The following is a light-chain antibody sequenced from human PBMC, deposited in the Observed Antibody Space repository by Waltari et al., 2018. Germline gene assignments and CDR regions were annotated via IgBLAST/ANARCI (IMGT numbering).Light chain of an antibody. CDR3: LQYNNYPYT. CDR2: FAS. V-gene: IGKV1-17*01. CDR1: QDIRSH. J-gene: IGKJ2*01. Sequence: DIQMTQSPSSLSASVGDRVNITCRASQDIRSHLGWYQQKPGRAPKRLIYFASILQSGVPSRFSGSGSGTEFTLTINSLLPEDFATYYCLQYNNYPYTFGQGTKVEIK.